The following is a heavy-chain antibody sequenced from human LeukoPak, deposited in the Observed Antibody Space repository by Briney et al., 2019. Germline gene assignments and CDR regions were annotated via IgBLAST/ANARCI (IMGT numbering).Heavy chain of an antibody. J-gene: IGHJ5*02. CDR2: IRSKAYGGTT. D-gene: IGHD3-10*01. V-gene: IGHV3-49*03. CDR3: SRGYYYGSGTPVWFDP. CDR1: GFTFGDYV. Sequence: GRSLRLSCTASGFTFGDYVMSWLRQAPGKGLEWVGFIRSKAYGGTTEYAASVKGRFTISRDDSKLFAYLQMNILITEGTAGYYCSRGYYYGSGTPVWFDPWGQGTLVTVSS.